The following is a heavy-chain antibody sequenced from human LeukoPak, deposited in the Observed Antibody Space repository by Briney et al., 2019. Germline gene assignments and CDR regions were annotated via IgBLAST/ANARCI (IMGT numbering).Heavy chain of an antibody. CDR1: GFTFSSYA. Sequence: RGSLRLSCAASGFTFSSYAMSWVRQAPVKGLEWASAISGSGGSTYYADSVKGRFTISRDNSKNMLYLQMNSLRAEDTAVYYCAKSEVRGVIRVYFDYWGQGTLVTVSS. V-gene: IGHV3-23*01. CDR2: ISGSGGST. D-gene: IGHD3-10*01. J-gene: IGHJ4*02. CDR3: AKSEVRGVIRVYFDY.